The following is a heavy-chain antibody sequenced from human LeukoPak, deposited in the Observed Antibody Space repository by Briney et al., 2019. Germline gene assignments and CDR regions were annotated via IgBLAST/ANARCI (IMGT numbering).Heavy chain of an antibody. CDR2: ICWDSGRV. CDR1: GFTSSDYA. CDR3: AKVASTYDILTGATDG. J-gene: IGHJ4*02. D-gene: IGHD3-9*01. V-gene: IGHV3-9*02. Sequence: GGSLRLSCAGCGFTSSDYAVRSGREAPGAGLEWGSRICWDSGRVAYADYVKGRFTSSRDNAKKSPNMKMKRLRGDDTGFYSCAKVASTYDILTGATDGWGQGILVTVSS.